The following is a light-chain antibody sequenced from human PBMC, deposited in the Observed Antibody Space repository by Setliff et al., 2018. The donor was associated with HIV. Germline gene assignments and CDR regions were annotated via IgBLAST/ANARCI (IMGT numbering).Light chain of an antibody. Sequence: QAVVTQEPSLTVSPGETVTLTCGSSTGSVTSDHYPYWFQQKPGQAPRTLIYDTYIKQSWTPARFSGSLLGDKAALTLLGAQPEDEAEYYCLLSYSSGRVFGGGTKATVL. CDR1: TGSVTSDHY. CDR2: DTY. V-gene: IGLV7-46*02. CDR3: LLSYSSGRV. J-gene: IGLJ3*02.